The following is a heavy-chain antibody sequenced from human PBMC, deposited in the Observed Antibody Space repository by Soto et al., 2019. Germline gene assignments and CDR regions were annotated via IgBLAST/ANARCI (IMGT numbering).Heavy chain of an antibody. Sequence: GESLKISCAASGFTFTIYAIHWVRQAPGKGLEWVAVMSYDGSNKYYADSVKGRSTISRDTSENTLHLQMNSLRTEDTAVYYCARGSTDSYPGSRIFDFWGRGTLVTVSS. CDR1: GFTFTIYA. CDR2: MSYDGSNK. V-gene: IGHV3-30-3*01. J-gene: IGHJ4*02. CDR3: ARGSTDSYPGSRIFDF. D-gene: IGHD3-10*01.